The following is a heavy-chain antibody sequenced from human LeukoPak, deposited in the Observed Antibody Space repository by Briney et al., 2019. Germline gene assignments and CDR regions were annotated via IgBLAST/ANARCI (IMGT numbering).Heavy chain of an antibody. J-gene: IGHJ6*03. Sequence: GASVKVSCKASGGTFSSYTINWVRQAPGQGLEWMGGIIPIFGTANYAQKFQGRVTITADESTSTAYMELSSLRSEDTAVYYCARGVPVTTYYYYYMDVWGKGTTVTVSS. CDR3: ARGVPVTTYYYYYMDV. CDR1: GGTFSSYT. CDR2: IIPIFGTA. V-gene: IGHV1-69*01. D-gene: IGHD4-11*01.